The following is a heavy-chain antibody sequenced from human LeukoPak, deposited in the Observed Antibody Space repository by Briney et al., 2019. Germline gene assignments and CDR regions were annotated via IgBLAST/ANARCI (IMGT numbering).Heavy chain of an antibody. V-gene: IGHV4-34*01. D-gene: IGHD2-15*01. Sequence: PSETLSLTCAVYGGSFSGYYWSWIRQPPGKGLEWIGEINHSGSTNYNPSLKSRVTISVDTSKNQFSLKLSSVTAADTAVYYCARELCSGGGCESFDFWGQGTLVTVSS. CDR2: INHSGST. CDR3: ARELCSGGGCESFDF. J-gene: IGHJ4*02. CDR1: GGSFSGYY.